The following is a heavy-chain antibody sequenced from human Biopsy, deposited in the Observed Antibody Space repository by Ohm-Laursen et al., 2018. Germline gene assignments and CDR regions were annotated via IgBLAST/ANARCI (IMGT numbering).Heavy chain of an antibody. J-gene: IGHJ4*02. D-gene: IGHD3-22*01. V-gene: IGHV3-23*01. Sequence: SLRLSCAASGFTFSNYAMSWVRQAPGKGLEWVSAITSSGDTTYYSDSVKGRFTISRDSSKNTLHLQMNSLRAEDTAVYYCAKDQGYYYDRSVYYYFDYWGQGTLVTVSS. CDR2: ITSSGDTT. CDR1: GFTFSNYA. CDR3: AKDQGYYYDRSVYYYFDY.